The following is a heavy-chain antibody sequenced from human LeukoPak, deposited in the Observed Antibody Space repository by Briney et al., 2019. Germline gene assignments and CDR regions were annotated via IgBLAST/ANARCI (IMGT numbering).Heavy chain of an antibody. CDR2: IYYSGST. CDR3: ARHLGPAPVVDY. V-gene: IGHV4-59*08. Sequence: SGTLSLTCSVSGGSISSYYWSWIRQPPGKGLEWIGYIYYSGSTNYNPSLKSRVTISVDTSKNQFSLKLSSVTAADTAVYYCARHLGPAPVVDYWGQGTLVTVSS. D-gene: IGHD3-16*01. J-gene: IGHJ4*02. CDR1: GGSISSYY.